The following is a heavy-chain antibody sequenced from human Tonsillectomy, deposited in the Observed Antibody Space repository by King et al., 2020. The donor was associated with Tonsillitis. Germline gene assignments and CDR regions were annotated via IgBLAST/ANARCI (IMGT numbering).Heavy chain of an antibody. Sequence: QLVQSGGGVVQPGRSLRLSCAASGFTFSSYAMHWVRQAPGKGLEWGALISFDGSNKEYADSAKGRFTISRDNSKNRLYLQMNSLRAEDTAVYYCARRDGALDYYYYGMDVWGQGTTVTVSS. V-gene: IGHV3-30-3*01. CDR2: ISFDGSNK. CDR3: ARRDGALDYYYYGMDV. J-gene: IGHJ6*02. D-gene: IGHD4-17*01. CDR1: GFTFSSYA.